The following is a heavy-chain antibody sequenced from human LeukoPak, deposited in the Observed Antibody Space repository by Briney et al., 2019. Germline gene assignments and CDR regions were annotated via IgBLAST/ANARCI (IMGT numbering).Heavy chain of an antibody. Sequence: SETLSLTCSVSGGSISNRHYYLGWIRQAPGKGLEWMGSIYYSGTTYYNPSLKSRVTISADTSKNQFSPSLTSVTAADTAVYPCGRHVSASGSVLEYWGQGTLVTVSS. CDR1: GGSISNRHYY. D-gene: IGHD1-26*01. J-gene: IGHJ4*02. V-gene: IGHV4-39*01. CDR3: GRHVSASGSVLEY. CDR2: IYYSGTT.